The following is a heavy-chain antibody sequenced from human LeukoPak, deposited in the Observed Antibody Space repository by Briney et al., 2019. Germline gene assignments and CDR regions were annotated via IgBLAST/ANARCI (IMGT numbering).Heavy chain of an antibody. CDR2: IYYSGST. D-gene: IGHD1-26*01. J-gene: IGHJ4*02. CDR3: ARGQTGGYVDYFDY. V-gene: IGHV4-59*01. CDR1: GGSISTYY. Sequence: SETLSLTCSVSGGSISTYYWSWIRQPPGRGLEWIGYIYYSGSTNYNPSLKRRVTLSVDTSKNQFSLKLSSVTAADTAVYYCARGQTGGYVDYFDYWGQGTLSPASS.